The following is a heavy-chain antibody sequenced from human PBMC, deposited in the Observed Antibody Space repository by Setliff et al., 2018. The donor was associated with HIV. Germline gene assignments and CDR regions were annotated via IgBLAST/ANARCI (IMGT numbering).Heavy chain of an antibody. CDR3: AGEDGSSWSYDRFYYYGLDV. CDR2: SSDSGYT. V-gene: IGHV4-38-2*02. J-gene: IGHJ6*02. CDR1: GDFFSTDYY. D-gene: IGHD6-19*01. Sequence: PSETLSLTCTVSGDFFSTDYYWGWIRQSPEKGLEWIGSSSDSGYTQYTPSLKSRVTIFVDTARKQFSLKLNSVTAADTAVYYCAGEDGSSWSYDRFYYYGLDVWGQGITVTVSS.